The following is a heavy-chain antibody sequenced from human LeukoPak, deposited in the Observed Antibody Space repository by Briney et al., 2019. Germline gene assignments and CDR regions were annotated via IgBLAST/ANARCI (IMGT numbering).Heavy chain of an antibody. CDR2: IWYDGSNK. CDR3: ARDGHGYTAMVTGTLDY. J-gene: IGHJ4*02. D-gene: IGHD5-18*01. Sequence: GRSLRLSCAASGFTFSSYGMHWVRQAPGKGLEWVAVIWYDGSNKYYADSVKGRFTISRDNSKNTLYLQMNSLRAEDTAVYYCARDGHGYTAMVTGTLDYWGQGTLVTVSS. CDR1: GFTFSSYG. V-gene: IGHV3-33*01.